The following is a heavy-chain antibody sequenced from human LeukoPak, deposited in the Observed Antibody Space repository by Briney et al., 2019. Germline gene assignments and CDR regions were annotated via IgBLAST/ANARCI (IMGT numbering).Heavy chain of an antibody. CDR2: IYHSGST. Sequence: SETLSLTCAVSGGSISSGGYSWSWIRQPPGKGLEWIGYIYHSGSTYYNPSLKSRVTISVDRSKNQFSLKLSSVTAADTAVYYCARVVPWGGFDPWGQGTLVTVSS. D-gene: IGHD3-16*01. V-gene: IGHV4-30-2*01. J-gene: IGHJ5*02. CDR1: GGSISSGGYS. CDR3: ARVVPWGGFDP.